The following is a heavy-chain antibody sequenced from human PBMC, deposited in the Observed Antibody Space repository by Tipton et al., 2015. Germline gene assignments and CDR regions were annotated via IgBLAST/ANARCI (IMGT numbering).Heavy chain of an antibody. CDR1: GGSISSSSYY. Sequence: TLSLTCTVSGGSISSSSYYWDWIRQSPGKGLEWIGNIYYSGSTYYNPSLKSRVTISLDTSKNQFSLKLSSVTAADTAVYYCARELRGNSDSGSGDYWGQGTLVTVSS. D-gene: IGHD3-10*01. CDR3: ARELRGNSDSGSGDY. V-gene: IGHV4-39*02. CDR2: IYYSGST. J-gene: IGHJ4*02.